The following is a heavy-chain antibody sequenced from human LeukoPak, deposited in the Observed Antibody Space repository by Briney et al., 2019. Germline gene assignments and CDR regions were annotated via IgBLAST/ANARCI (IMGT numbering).Heavy chain of an antibody. J-gene: IGHJ4*02. D-gene: IGHD3-10*01. CDR1: GFIFSSYA. Sequence: GRSLRLSCAASGFIFSSYAMSWVRQAPGKGLEWVSGISGSGGGGTTHYADSVKGRFTISRDNSKNTLYLQMNSLRAEDTAVYYCAKVKYAGFGELFGGKRYYFDYWGQGTLVTVSS. CDR2: ISGSGGGGTT. V-gene: IGHV3-23*01. CDR3: AKVKYAGFGELFGGKRYYFDY.